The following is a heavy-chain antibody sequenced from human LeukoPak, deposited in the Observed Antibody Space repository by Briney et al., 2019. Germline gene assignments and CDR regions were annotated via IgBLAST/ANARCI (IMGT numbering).Heavy chain of an antibody. J-gene: IGHJ5*02. CDR1: GYTFTSYG. V-gene: IGHV1-18*01. CDR3: ARGRKNRYGWFDP. CDR2: ISAYNGNT. D-gene: IGHD1-14*01. Sequence: ASVKVSCKASGYTFTSYGISWVRQAPGQGLEWMGWISAYNGNTNYAQKFQGRVTMTRDTSISTAYMELSSLRSEDTAVYYCARGRKNRYGWFDPWGQGTLVTVSS.